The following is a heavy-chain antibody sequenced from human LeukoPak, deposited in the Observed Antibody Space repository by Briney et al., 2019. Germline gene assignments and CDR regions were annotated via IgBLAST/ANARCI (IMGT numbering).Heavy chain of an antibody. CDR3: GRAGRYCSGGSCYGENWFDP. CDR2: IHSSGNT. Sequence: SETLSLTCTVSGGSISSSSYYWNWIRQPPGKGLEWLGYIHSSGNTRYNPSLRSRVTMSVDTSKNQFSLKLNSVTAADTAVYYCGRAGRYCSGGSCYGENWFDPWGQGTLVTVSS. CDR1: GGSISSSSYY. D-gene: IGHD2-15*01. J-gene: IGHJ5*02. V-gene: IGHV4-61*01.